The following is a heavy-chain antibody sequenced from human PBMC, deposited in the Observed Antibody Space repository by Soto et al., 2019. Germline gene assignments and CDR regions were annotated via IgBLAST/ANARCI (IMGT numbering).Heavy chain of an antibody. CDR2: ISYDGSNK. CDR1: GFTFSSYA. V-gene: IGHV3-30-3*01. J-gene: IGHJ4*02. Sequence: GGSLRHSCAASGFTFSSYAMHWVRQAPGKGLEWVAVISYDGSNKYYADSVKGRFTISRGNSKNTLYLQMNSLRAEDTAVYYCARDQGSYYAEFDYWGQGTLVTVSS. CDR3: ARDQGSYYAEFDY. D-gene: IGHD1-26*01.